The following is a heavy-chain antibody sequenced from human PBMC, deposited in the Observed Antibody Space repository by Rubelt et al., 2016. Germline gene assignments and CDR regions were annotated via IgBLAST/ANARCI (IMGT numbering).Heavy chain of an antibody. CDR3: AGDGGSINWYYY. Sequence: QLQLQESGPGLVRPSETLSLTCSVSSGSVSSNPDYWNWIRQPPGKGLEWIGSMDYSGNTYYNQSLKHRATVLADTSKSQLSRGLSLVTAAETAVYYCAGDGGSINWYYYWGQGTLVTVSS. V-gene: IGHV4-39*07. CDR1: SGSVSSNPDY. J-gene: IGHJ4*02. CDR2: MDYSGNT. D-gene: IGHD6-13*01.